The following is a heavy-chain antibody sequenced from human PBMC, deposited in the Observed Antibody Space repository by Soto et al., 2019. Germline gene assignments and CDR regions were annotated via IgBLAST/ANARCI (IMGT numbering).Heavy chain of an antibody. CDR2: INSDGSIT. V-gene: IGHV3-74*03. J-gene: IGHJ5*02. CDR3: ATVATGSYYWFDP. CDR1: GFTFSSYA. D-gene: IGHD1-26*01. Sequence: GGSLRLSCAASGFTFSSYAMSWVRQAPGKGLVWVSRINSDGSITTYADSVKGRFTISRDNAKNTLYLQMNSLSAEDTAVYYCATVATGSYYWFDPWGQGILVTVSS.